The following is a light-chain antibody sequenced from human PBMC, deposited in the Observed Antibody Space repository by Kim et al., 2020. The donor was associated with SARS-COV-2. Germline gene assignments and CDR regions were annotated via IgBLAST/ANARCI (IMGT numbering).Light chain of an antibody. V-gene: IGLV2-14*01. J-gene: IGLJ3*02. CDR2: DVS. CDR1: SSDVGGYNY. Sequence: QSALTQPASVSGSPGQPITISCTGTSSDVGGYNYVSWYQQHPGKAPKLMIYDVSKRPSGVSNRFSGSKSGNTASLTISGLQAENEADYYCRSYTSSSTWVFGGGTQLTVL. CDR3: RSYTSSSTWV.